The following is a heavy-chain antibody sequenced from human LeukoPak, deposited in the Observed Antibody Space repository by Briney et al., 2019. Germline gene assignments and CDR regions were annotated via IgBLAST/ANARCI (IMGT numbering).Heavy chain of an antibody. D-gene: IGHD1-1*01. V-gene: IGHV5-51*01. CDR2: IYPGDSDT. CDR1: GYSFSDYW. Sequence: PGESLKISCKGSGYSFSDYWIGWVRQMPGKGLEWMGIIYPGDSDTRYSPSFQGQVTISADKSISTAYLQWSSLKASDTAMFYCGRRSENDQVYFDYWGQGTLVTVSS. CDR3: GRRSENDQVYFDY. J-gene: IGHJ4*02.